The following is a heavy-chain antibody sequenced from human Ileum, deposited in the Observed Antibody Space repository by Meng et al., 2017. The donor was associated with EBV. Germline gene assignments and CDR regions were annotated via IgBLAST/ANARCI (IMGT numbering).Heavy chain of an antibody. CDR1: GGSFSNYY. Sequence: QVQLQQSGAGLLKPSETLSLTCGVYGGSFSNYYWTWIRQPPGKGLEWIGEISHTGTTKYNPSLKNRVTISLDTSNNQFSLNLNSVTAADTALYYCARYGTCGANSFYCFDPWGQGTLVTVSS. CDR2: ISHTGTT. V-gene: IGHV4-34*01. J-gene: IGHJ5*02. CDR3: ARYGTCGANSFYCFDP. D-gene: IGHD4-23*01.